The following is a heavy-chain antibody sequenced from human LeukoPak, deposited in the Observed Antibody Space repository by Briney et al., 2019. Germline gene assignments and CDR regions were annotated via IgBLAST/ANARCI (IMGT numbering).Heavy chain of an antibody. CDR1: GFTFGDYA. D-gene: IGHD5-18*01. J-gene: IGHJ4*02. CDR2: IRSKAYGGTT. CDR3: TRQLWDTAMVTDFDY. V-gene: IGHV3-49*04. Sequence: PGGSLRLSCTASGFTFGDYAMSWVRQAPGKGLEWVGFIRSKAYGGTTEYAASVKGRFTISRDDSKSTAYLQMNSLKTEDTAVYYCTRQLWDTAMVTDFDYWGQGTLVTVSS.